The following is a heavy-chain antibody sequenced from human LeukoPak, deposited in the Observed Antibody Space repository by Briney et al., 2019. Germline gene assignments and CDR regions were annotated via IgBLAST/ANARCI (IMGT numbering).Heavy chain of an antibody. Sequence: ASVKVSCKPSGYTFTNYDINWVRRATGQGFEWMGWMSPNSGNTGYAQKFQGRVAMTMDTSIRTAYMELSSLRSEDTAVYYCARTPPNWGADYWGQGTLVTVSS. D-gene: IGHD7-27*01. V-gene: IGHV1-8*01. CDR1: GYTFTNYD. CDR2: MSPNSGNT. CDR3: ARTPPNWGADY. J-gene: IGHJ4*02.